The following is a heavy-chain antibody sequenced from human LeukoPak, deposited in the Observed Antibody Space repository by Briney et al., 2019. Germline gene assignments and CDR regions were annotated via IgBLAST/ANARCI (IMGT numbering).Heavy chain of an antibody. CDR1: GYTFTSYG. V-gene: IGHV1-18*01. J-gene: IGHJ6*03. Sequence: ASVTVSCKASGYTFTSYGISWVRQAPGQGLEWMGWISAYNGNTNYAQKLQGRVTMTTDTSTSTAYMELRSLRSDDTAVYYCARFLPPYYYYYMDVWGKGTTVTISS. D-gene: IGHD2/OR15-2a*01. CDR3: ARFLPPYYYYYMDV. CDR2: ISAYNGNT.